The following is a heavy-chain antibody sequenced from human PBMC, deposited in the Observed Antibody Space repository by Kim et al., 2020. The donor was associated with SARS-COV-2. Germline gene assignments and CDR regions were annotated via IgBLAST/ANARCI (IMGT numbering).Heavy chain of an antibody. CDR1: GYSFTSYW. V-gene: IGHV5-51*01. D-gene: IGHD3-3*01. Sequence: GESLKISCKGSGYSFTSYWIGWVRQMPGKGLEWMGIIYPGDSDTRYSPSFQGQVTISADKSISTAYLQWSSLKASDTAMYYCARHCSSRIFTDDFWSGPNPNYYYYGMDVWGQGTTVTVSS. CDR2: IYPGDSDT. J-gene: IGHJ6*02. CDR3: ARHCSSRIFTDDFWSGPNPNYYYYGMDV.